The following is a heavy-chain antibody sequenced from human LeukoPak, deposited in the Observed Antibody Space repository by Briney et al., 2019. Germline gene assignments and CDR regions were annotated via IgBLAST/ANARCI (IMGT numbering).Heavy chain of an antibody. CDR2: ISYDGSNK. V-gene: IGHV3-30*04. Sequence: GGSLRLSCAASGFTFSSYAMHWVRQAPGKGLEWVAVISYDGSNKYYADSVKGRFTISRDNSKNTLYLQMNSLRAEDTAVYYCASHSYCGGVCYELSEEDYWGQGTLVTVSS. CDR3: ASHSYCGGVCYELSEEDY. D-gene: IGHD2-21*02. J-gene: IGHJ4*02. CDR1: GFTFSSYA.